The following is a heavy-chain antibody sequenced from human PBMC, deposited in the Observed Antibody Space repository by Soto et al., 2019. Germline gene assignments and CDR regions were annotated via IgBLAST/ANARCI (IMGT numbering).Heavy chain of an antibody. Sequence: QVQLQESGPGLVKPSETLSLTRTVSGGSVSSGSYYWSWIRQPPGKGLEWIGYIYYSGSTNYNPSLKSRVTISVDTSKNQFSLKLSSVTAADTAVYYCARDLLVEPTYYYYGMDVWGQGTTVTVSS. CDR3: ARDLLVEPTYYYYGMDV. CDR1: GGSVSSGSYY. D-gene: IGHD1-26*01. J-gene: IGHJ6*02. CDR2: IYYSGST. V-gene: IGHV4-61*01.